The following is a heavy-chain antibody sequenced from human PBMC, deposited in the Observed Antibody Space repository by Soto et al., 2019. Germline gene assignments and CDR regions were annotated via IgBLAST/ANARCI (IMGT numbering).Heavy chain of an antibody. Sequence: QVQLQESGPGLVKPSQTLSLTCTVSGGSISSGGYYWSWIRQHPGKGLEWIGYIYYSGSTYYNASLKSRVTLSVDPSKNQFSQQLSSVTAADTAVYYCARGIGNVIAAAANWFDPWGQGTLVTVSS. CDR1: GGSISSGGYY. D-gene: IGHD6-13*01. CDR2: IYYSGST. J-gene: IGHJ5*02. CDR3: ARGIGNVIAAAANWFDP. V-gene: IGHV4-31*03.